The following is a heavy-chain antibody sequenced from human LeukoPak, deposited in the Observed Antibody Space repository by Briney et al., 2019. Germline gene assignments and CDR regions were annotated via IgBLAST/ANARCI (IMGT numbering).Heavy chain of an antibody. CDR2: ISDSGSTT. CDR1: GVTFSTYA. V-gene: IGHV3-23*01. CDR3: ITPLPYSAQ. D-gene: IGHD2-21*01. J-gene: IGHJ4*02. Sequence: GGSLRLSCVASGVTFSTYAMNWVRQVPGKGLEWVSLISDSGSTTYHADSVKGRFTISRDNSKNTLYLQMNSLSAEDSAVYYCITPLPYSAQGGQGTLVTVSS.